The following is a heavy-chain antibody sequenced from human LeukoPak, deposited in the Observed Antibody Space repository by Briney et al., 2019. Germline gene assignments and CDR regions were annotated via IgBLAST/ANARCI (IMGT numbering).Heavy chain of an antibody. CDR3: ATAEWEYFYYES. J-gene: IGHJ4*02. D-gene: IGHD2/OR15-2a*01. CDR1: GGAISSSSYY. Sequence: SETLSLTCTVSGGAISSSSYYWGWIRQPPGKGLEWIGSVYSGGGIYYNPSLNSRGTISVDTSKNQFSLKLTSVTAADTAVYFCATAEWEYFYYESWGQGALVSVSS. CDR2: VYSGGGI. V-gene: IGHV4-39*01.